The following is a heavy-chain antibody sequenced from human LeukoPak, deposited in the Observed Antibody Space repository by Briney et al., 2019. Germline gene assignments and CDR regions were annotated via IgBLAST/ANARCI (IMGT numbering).Heavy chain of an antibody. D-gene: IGHD6-13*01. CDR2: ISAYKGNT. Sequence: ASVKVSCKASGYTFTSYGISWVRQAPGQGLEWMRWISAYKGNTNYAQNLQGRVTMTTDTSTSTAYMELRSLRSDDTAVYYCARDADQIAAAGNFDYWGQGTLVTVSS. CDR1: GYTFTSYG. J-gene: IGHJ4*02. CDR3: ARDADQIAAAGNFDY. V-gene: IGHV1-18*01.